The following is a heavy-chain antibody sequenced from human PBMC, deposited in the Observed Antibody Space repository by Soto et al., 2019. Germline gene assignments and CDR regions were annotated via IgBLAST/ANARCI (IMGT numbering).Heavy chain of an antibody. Sequence: SETLSLTCTVSGGSISSSTYYWGWIRQPPGKGLEWIANIYYSGRTHYNPSLESRVTISVDTSKNQFSLKLSSVTAADTAVYYCARFSQAAGTKRHDYWGQGTLVTVSS. CDR2: IYYSGRT. V-gene: IGHV4-39*01. D-gene: IGHD6-13*01. CDR3: ARFSQAAGTKRHDY. CDR1: GGSISSSTYY. J-gene: IGHJ4*02.